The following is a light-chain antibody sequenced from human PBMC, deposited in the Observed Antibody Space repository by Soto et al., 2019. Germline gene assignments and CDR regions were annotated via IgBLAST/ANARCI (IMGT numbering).Light chain of an antibody. J-gene: IGKJ1*01. V-gene: IGKV1-8*01. Sequence: AIRMTQSPSSLSASTGDRVTITCRASQGISSYLAWYQQKPGKAPKLLIYAASTLQSGVPSRFSGSRSGTDLTLTISCLQSEDFATYYCQQYYSYPRTFGQGTKV. CDR1: QGISSY. CDR3: QQYYSYPRT. CDR2: AAS.